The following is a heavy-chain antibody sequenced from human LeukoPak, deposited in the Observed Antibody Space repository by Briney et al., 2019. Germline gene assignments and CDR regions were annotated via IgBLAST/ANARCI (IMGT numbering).Heavy chain of an antibody. CDR2: INPNSGGT. CDR3: ARGNDYGDYFDY. Sequence: ASVKVSCKASGYTFTGYYMHWVRQDPGQGLEWMGWINPNSGGTNYAQKFQGRVTMTRDTSTSTAYMELSRLRSDDTAVYYCARGNDYGDYFDYWGQGTLVTVSS. CDR1: GYTFTGYY. V-gene: IGHV1-2*02. D-gene: IGHD4-17*01. J-gene: IGHJ4*02.